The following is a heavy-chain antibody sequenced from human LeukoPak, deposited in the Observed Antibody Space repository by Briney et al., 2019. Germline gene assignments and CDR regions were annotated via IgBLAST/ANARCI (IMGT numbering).Heavy chain of an antibody. CDR3: AKDSRAAAAGTIDMDV. CDR1: GFTFSSYE. V-gene: IGHV3-48*03. D-gene: IGHD6-13*01. CDR2: ISSSGSTI. Sequence: GGSLRLSCAASGFTFSSYEMNWVRQAPGKGLEWVSYISSSGSTIYYADSVKGRFTISRDNAKNSLYLQMNSLRAEDTALYYCAKDSRAAAAGTIDMDVWGKGTTVTVSS. J-gene: IGHJ6*03.